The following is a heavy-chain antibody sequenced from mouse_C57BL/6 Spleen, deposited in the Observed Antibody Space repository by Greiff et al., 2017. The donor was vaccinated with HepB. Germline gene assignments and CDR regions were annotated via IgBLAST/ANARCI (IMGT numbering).Heavy chain of an antibody. CDR2: IDPETGGT. D-gene: IGHD1-1*01. J-gene: IGHJ2*01. CDR3: TRSVYGSPYYFDY. Sequence: LQESGAELVRPGASVTLSCKASGYTFTDYEMHWVKQTPVHGLEWIGAIDPETGGTAYNQKFKGKAILTADKSSSTAYMELRSLTSEDSAVYYGTRSVYGSPYYFDYWGQGTTLTVSS. CDR1: GYTFTDYE. V-gene: IGHV1-15*01.